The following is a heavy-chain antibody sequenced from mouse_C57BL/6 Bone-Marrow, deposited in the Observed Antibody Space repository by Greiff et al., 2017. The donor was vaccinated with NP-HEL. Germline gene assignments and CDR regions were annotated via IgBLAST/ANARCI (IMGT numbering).Heavy chain of an antibody. CDR3: ARFDGSSYGGAMDY. CDR2: INPNNGGT. CDR1: GYTFTDYY. D-gene: IGHD1-1*01. Sequence: VQLQQSGPELVKPGASVKISCKASGYTFTDYYMNWVKQSHGKSLEWIGDINPNNGGTSYNQKFKGKATLTVDKSSSTAYMELRSLTSEDSAVYYCARFDGSSYGGAMDYWGQGTSVTVSS. J-gene: IGHJ4*01. V-gene: IGHV1-26*01.